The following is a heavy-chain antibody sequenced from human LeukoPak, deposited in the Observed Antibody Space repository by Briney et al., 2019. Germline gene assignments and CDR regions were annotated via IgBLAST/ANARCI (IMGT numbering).Heavy chain of an antibody. Sequence: SETLSLTCTVSGGSISSGGYYWSWIRQHPGKGLEWIGYVYYSGSTYYNPSLKSRVTISVDTSKNQFSLKLSSVTAADTAVYYCARTVAATLDYWGQGTLVTVSS. V-gene: IGHV4-31*03. J-gene: IGHJ4*02. CDR2: VYYSGST. D-gene: IGHD2-15*01. CDR3: ARTVAATLDY. CDR1: GGSISSGGYY.